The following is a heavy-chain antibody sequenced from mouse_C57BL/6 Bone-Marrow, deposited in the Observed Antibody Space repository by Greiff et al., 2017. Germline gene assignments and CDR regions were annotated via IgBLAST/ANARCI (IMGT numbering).Heavy chain of an antibody. CDR1: GYTFTSYW. CDR3: TMPPYYAMDY. CDR2: IYPGNSDT. J-gene: IGHJ4*01. D-gene: IGHD6-1*01. Sequence: EVQLQQSGTVLARPGASVKMSCKTSGYTFTSYWMHWVKQRPGQGLEWIGAIYPGNSDTSYNQKFKGNAKLTAVTSASTAYMELSSLTNEDSAVYYCTMPPYYAMDYWGQGTSVTVSA. V-gene: IGHV1-5*01.